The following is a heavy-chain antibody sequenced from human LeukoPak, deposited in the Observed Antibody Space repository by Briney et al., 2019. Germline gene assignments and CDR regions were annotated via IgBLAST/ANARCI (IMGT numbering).Heavy chain of an antibody. V-gene: IGHV3-21*01. CDR1: GFTFSSYS. CDR3: ARDRLAVEGFDP. Sequence: GGSLRLSCAASGFTFSSYSMNWVRQAPGKGLEWVSSISSSSSYIYYADSVKGRFTISRDNAKNSLYLQMNSLRAEDTAVYYCARDRLAVEGFDPWGQGTLVTVSS. D-gene: IGHD6-19*01. J-gene: IGHJ5*02. CDR2: ISSSSSYI.